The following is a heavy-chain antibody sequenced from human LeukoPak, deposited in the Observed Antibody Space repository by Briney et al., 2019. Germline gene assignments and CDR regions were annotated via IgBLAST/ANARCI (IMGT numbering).Heavy chain of an antibody. D-gene: IGHD3-22*01. CDR2: ISYDGTNK. CDR3: AKDSSSGYPFQD. V-gene: IGHV3-30*18. Sequence: GGSLILSCAASGFTFSNYGMHWVRQAPGKGLEWVAAISYDGTNKYYADSVKGRFTISRDHSKNTLYLQMNSLRAEDTAVYYCAKDSSSGYPFQDWGQGALVTVSS. CDR1: GFTFSNYG. J-gene: IGHJ1*01.